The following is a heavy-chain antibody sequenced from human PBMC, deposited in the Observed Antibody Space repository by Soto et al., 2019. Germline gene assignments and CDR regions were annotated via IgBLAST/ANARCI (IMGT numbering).Heavy chain of an antibody. D-gene: IGHD3-22*01. CDR2: IYYSGST. CDR3: ARQRSGYYFGRAFDI. CDR1: GGSIISSSSY. Sequence: QLQLQESGPGLVKPSETLSLTCTVSGGSIISSSSYWGWIRQPPRKGLEWIGSIYYSGSTYYNPSLKSRVTISVDTSKNQFSLKLSSVTAADTAVYYCARQRSGYYFGRAFDIWGQGTMVTVSS. V-gene: IGHV4-39*01. J-gene: IGHJ3*02.